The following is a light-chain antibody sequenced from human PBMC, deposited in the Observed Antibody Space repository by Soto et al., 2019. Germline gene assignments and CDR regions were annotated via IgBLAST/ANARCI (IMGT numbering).Light chain of an antibody. Sequence: GVKKSGATLSLSRVERSTLSFRSSQSVSSYLAWYQQKPGQAPRLLIYDASNRATGIPARFSGSGSGTDFTLTISSLEAEDFAVYYCQQRSNWPITFGQGTKVDV. J-gene: IGKJ3*01. CDR1: QSVSSY. V-gene: IGKV3-11*01. CDR2: DAS. CDR3: QQRSNWPIT.